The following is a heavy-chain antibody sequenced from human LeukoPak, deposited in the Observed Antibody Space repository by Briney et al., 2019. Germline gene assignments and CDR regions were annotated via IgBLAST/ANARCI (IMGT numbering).Heavy chain of an antibody. CDR1: GFTFSSYS. D-gene: IGHD3-10*01. Sequence: GGSLRLSCAASGFTFSSYSINWVRQAPGGGLEWVSYISSSSSTIYYADSVKGRFTISRDNAKNSLYLQMNSLRAEDTAVYHCARDPGGSGFFYFDYWGQGTLVTVSS. CDR2: ISSSSSTI. V-gene: IGHV3-48*04. CDR3: ARDPGGSGFFYFDY. J-gene: IGHJ4*02.